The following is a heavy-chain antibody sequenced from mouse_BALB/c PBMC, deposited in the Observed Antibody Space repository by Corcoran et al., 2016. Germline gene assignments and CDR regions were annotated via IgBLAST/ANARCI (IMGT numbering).Heavy chain of an antibody. CDR3: ARDYRYGEFAY. V-gene: IGHV1S136*01. D-gene: IGHD2-14*01. Sequence: EVQLQQTGPELVKPGASVKMSCKASGYTFTSYVMHWVKQKPGQGLEWIGYINPYNDGTKYNEKFKGKDTLTSDKSSSTAYMELSSLTSEDSAVYDCARDYRYGEFAYWGQGTLVTVSA. CDR2: INPYNDGT. J-gene: IGHJ3*01. CDR1: GYTFTSYV.